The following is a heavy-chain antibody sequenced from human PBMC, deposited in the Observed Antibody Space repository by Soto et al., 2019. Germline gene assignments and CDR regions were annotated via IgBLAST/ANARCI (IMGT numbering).Heavy chain of an antibody. Sequence: LETLSLTCTVSGGSVSSGSYYWSWIRQPPGKGLEWIGYIYYSGSTNYNPSLKSRVTISVDTSKTLFSLILSSVTAADTAVYSCARALYCSSTSCRSRVYYYGMDVWGQGTTVTVSS. CDR1: GGSVSSGSYY. J-gene: IGHJ6*02. V-gene: IGHV4-61*01. D-gene: IGHD2-2*01. CDR3: ARALYCSSTSCRSRVYYYGMDV. CDR2: IYYSGST.